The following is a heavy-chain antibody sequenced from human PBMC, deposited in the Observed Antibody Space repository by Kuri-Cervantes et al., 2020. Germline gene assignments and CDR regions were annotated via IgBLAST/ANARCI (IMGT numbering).Heavy chain of an antibody. CDR3: ARSMKFPVGTIDY. D-gene: IGHD1-14*01. J-gene: IGHJ4*02. V-gene: IGHV4-61*02. CDR1: GGSISSSSHY. CDR2: IYTSGST. Sequence: SETLSLTCTVSGGSISSSSHYWSWIRQPAGKGLEWIGRIYTSGSTNYNPSLKSRVTISVDTSKNQFSLKLSSVTAADTAVYYCARSMKFPVGTIDYWGQGTLVTVSS.